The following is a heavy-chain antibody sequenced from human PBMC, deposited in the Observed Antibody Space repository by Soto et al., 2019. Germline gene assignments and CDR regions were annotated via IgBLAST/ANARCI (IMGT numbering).Heavy chain of an antibody. V-gene: IGHV4-34*01. D-gene: IGHD3-10*01. CDR2: INHSGST. CDR3: ARGRYSGSGSYYY. CDR1: SGSFNGYY. J-gene: IGHJ4*02. Sequence: QVQVQQWGAGLLKPSETLSLTCAVYSGSFNGYYWTWIRQPPGKGLEWIGEINHSGSTNYNPSLKSRVTILLDTSKNQFSLNLRSVTDADTAVYYCARGRYSGSGSYYYWGQGTLVTVSS.